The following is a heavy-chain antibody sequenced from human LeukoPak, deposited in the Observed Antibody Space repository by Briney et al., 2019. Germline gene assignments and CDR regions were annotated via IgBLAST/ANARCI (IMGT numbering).Heavy chain of an antibody. CDR2: ISSSSSYI. CDR1: GFTFSSYS. Sequence: TGGSLRLSCAASGFTFSSYSMNWVRQAPGKGLEWVSSISSSSSYIYYADSVKGRFTISRDNAKNSLYLQMNSLRAEDTAVYYCARSITMVRGVRDWFDPWGQGTLVTVSS. D-gene: IGHD3-10*01. V-gene: IGHV3-21*01. CDR3: ARSITMVRGVRDWFDP. J-gene: IGHJ5*02.